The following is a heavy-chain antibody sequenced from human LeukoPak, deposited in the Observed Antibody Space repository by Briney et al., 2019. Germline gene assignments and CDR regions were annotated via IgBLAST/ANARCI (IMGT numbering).Heavy chain of an antibody. Sequence: ASVKVSCKASGYTFTGYYMHWVRQAPGQGLEWMGWINPDSGGTNYAQKFQGRVTMTRDTSISTAYMELRGLRSDDTALYFCARSTPKTISGKLHFAMDVWGKGTPVIVSS. CDR3: ARSTPKTISGKLHFAMDV. V-gene: IGHV1-2*02. D-gene: IGHD1-1*01. CDR1: GYTFTGYY. CDR2: INPDSGGT. J-gene: IGHJ6*03.